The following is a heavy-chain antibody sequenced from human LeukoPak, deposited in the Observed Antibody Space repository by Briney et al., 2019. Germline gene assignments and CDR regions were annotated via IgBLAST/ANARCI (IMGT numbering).Heavy chain of an antibody. CDR2: INHSGST. Sequence: NPSETLSLTCAVYGGSFSGYYWSWIRQPPGKGLEWIGEINHSGSTNYNPSLKSRVTISVDTSKNQFSLKLSSVTAADTAVYYCARRLYIVVVPAAPWYFDLWGRGTLVTVSS. CDR3: ARRLYIVVVPAAPWYFDL. V-gene: IGHV4-34*01. J-gene: IGHJ2*01. CDR1: GGSFSGYY. D-gene: IGHD2-2*01.